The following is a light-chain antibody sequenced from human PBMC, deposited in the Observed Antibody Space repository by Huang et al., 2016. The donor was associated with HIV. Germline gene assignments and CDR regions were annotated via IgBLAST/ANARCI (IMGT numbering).Light chain of an antibody. V-gene: IGKV2-30*02. CDR1: QSLLHSDGNTY. CDR3: MQGTHWPLT. J-gene: IGKJ4*01. Sequence: DVVMTQSPLSLPVTLGQPASISCRSSQSLLHSDGNTYLIWRQQRPCHSPRRLIYKVSNRDSGVPDRFSGSGSGSDFTLRISRVEPEDVGVYYCMQGTHWPLTFGGGTKVEIK. CDR2: KVS.